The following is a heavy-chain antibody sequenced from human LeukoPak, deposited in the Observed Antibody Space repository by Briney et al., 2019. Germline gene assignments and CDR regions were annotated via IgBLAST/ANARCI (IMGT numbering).Heavy chain of an antibody. D-gene: IGHD1-26*01. Sequence: GRSLRLSCAASGFTFDDYAMHWVRQAPGKGLEWVSGISWNSGSIGYADSVKGRFTISRDNAKNSLYLQMNSLRAEDTALHYCAKDMSSGSYYLEAFDIWGQGTMVTVSS. CDR2: ISWNSGSI. CDR1: GFTFDDYA. CDR3: AKDMSSGSYYLEAFDI. J-gene: IGHJ3*02. V-gene: IGHV3-9*01.